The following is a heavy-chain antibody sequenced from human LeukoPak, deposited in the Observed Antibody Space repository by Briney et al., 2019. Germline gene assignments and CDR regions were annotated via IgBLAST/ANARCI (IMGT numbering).Heavy chain of an antibody. D-gene: IGHD6-13*01. CDR1: GFTFSSYA. V-gene: IGHV3-30-3*02. J-gene: IGHJ3*02. Sequence: PGGSLRLSCAASGFTFSSYAMHWVRQAPGKGLEWVAVISYDGSNKYYADSVKGRFTISRDSSKNTLYLQMNSLRAEDTAIYYCAKRWDAFDIWGQGTMVTVSS. CDR2: ISYDGSNK. CDR3: AKRWDAFDI.